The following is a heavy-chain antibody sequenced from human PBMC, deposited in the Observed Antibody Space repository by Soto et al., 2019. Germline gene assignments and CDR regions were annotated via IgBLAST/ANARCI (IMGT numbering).Heavy chain of an antibody. D-gene: IGHD4-17*01. V-gene: IGHV1-18*01. CDR3: VRRLYGDYDY. CDR2: ISTYNGNT. Sequence: QAQLVQSGAEVKEPGASVKVSCKASGYSFTTSGITWVRQAPGQGLEWMGWISTYNGNTNYAQKLQDRVTLTTATSTSTAYMEPRSLRSDDTAVYYCVRRLYGDYDYWGQGTLVTVSS. J-gene: IGHJ4*02. CDR1: GYSFTTSG.